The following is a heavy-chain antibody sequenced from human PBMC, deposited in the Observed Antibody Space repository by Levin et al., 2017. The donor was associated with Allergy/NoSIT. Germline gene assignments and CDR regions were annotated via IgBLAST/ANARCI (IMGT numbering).Heavy chain of an antibody. CDR1: GFPITDYT. CDR3: ARDSLYNDFWSGHFDY. CDR2: ITWDGRST. J-gene: IGHJ4*02. V-gene: IGHV3-43*01. D-gene: IGHD3-3*01. Sequence: ASVKVSCAVSGFPITDYTMHWVRQRPGKGLEWVSLITWDGRSTYYEDSVKGRFTISRDPRKDFLYLQMNSLRTEDTALYYCARDSLYNDFWSGHFDYWGQGSLVTVSS.